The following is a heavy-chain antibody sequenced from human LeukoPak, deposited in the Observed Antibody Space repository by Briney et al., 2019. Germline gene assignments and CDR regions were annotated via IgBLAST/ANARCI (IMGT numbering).Heavy chain of an antibody. CDR1: GFTFSTYW. J-gene: IGHJ4*02. V-gene: IGHV3-7*04. CDR3: ARARQNDC. Sequence: GGSLRRSCAASGFTFSTYWMTWVRQSPGQGLEWVANIKEDGSEKYYVDSVKGRFTISRDNAKNSLYLQMNSLRAEDTAVYYCARARQNDCWGQGTLVTVSS. CDR2: IKEDGSEK.